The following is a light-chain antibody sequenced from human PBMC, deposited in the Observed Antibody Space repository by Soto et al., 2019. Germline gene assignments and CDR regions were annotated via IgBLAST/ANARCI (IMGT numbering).Light chain of an antibody. CDR3: QQYNNWPPWT. J-gene: IGKJ1*01. Sequence: EFVLTQSPATLSLSPGERATLSCRASQSVSSYLAWYQQKPGQAPRLLIYDVSIRATGIPARFSGSGSGTEFTLTISSLQSEDFAVYSCQQYNNWPPWTVGQGTKVEIK. CDR2: DVS. CDR1: QSVSSY. V-gene: IGKV3-15*01.